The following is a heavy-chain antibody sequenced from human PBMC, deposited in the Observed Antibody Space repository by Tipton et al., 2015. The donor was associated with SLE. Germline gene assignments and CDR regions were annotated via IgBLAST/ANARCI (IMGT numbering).Heavy chain of an antibody. CDR3: LPRCGAGCPPGMDV. CDR1: GFNFSNFG. Sequence: GSLRLSCAASGFNFSNFGMHWVRQAPGKGLEWVAYVRSAGSDHYYADSVQGRFTISRDNSKNTLFLQMNNLRPEDTAVYYCLPRCGAGCPPGMDVWGQGTPVTVSS. V-gene: IGHV3-30*02. D-gene: IGHD2-21*01. CDR2: VRSAGSDH. J-gene: IGHJ6*02.